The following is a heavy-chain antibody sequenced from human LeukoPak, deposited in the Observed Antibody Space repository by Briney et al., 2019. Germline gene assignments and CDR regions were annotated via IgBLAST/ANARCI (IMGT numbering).Heavy chain of an antibody. D-gene: IGHD1-26*01. Sequence: TSETLSLTCTVSGGPISTYYWSWVRQSPGKGLEWIGCVQYSGNTKYNPLFKSRVTISVDTSKNQFSLRLSSVTTADTAMYFCARGINVGATSYWGQGTLVTVSA. CDR2: VQYSGNT. V-gene: IGHV4-59*01. CDR1: GGPISTYY. J-gene: IGHJ4*02. CDR3: ARGINVGATSY.